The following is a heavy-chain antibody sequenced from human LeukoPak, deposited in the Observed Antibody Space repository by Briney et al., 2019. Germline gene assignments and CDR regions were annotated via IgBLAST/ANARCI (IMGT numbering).Heavy chain of an antibody. D-gene: IGHD5-24*01. CDR3: ARGRDRSKAGDH. CDR1: GGSCDDYY. Sequence: PSETLSLTCAVYGGSCDDYYCSCIRQPPGKGLEWVGEIHPHGIFYYNSSLMSRVTISIDTSKTQFSLRLTSVTATDTAFYYCARGRDRSKAGDHWGQGSLVTVSS. J-gene: IGHJ4*02. CDR2: IHPHGIF. V-gene: IGHV4-34*01.